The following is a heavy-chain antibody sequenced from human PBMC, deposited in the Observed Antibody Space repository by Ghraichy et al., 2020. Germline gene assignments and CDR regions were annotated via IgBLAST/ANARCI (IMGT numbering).Heavy chain of an antibody. D-gene: IGHD2-2*01. Sequence: SETLSLTCAVYGGSFSGYYWSWIRQPPGKGLEWIGEINHSGGTNYNPSLKSRVTISVDTSKNQFSLKLSSVTAADTAVYYCARGLQIVVVPAAIPPYYGMDVWGQGTTVTVSS. CDR1: GGSFSGYY. V-gene: IGHV4-34*01. CDR2: INHSGGT. J-gene: IGHJ6*02. CDR3: ARGLQIVVVPAAIPPYYGMDV.